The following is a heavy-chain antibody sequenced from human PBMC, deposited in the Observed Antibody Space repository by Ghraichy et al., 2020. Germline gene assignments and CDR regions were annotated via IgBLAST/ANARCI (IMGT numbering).Heavy chain of an antibody. D-gene: IGHD3-10*01. CDR2: IRSKAYGGTT. V-gene: IGHV3-49*04. J-gene: IGHJ4*02. Sequence: GGSLRLSCTASGFTFGDYAMSWVRQAPGKGLEWVGFIRSKAYGGTTEYAASVKGRFTISRDDSKSIAYLQMNSLKTEDTAVYYCTREVVLWFGDSYYFDYWGQGTLVTVSS. CDR1: GFTFGDYA. CDR3: TREVVLWFGDSYYFDY.